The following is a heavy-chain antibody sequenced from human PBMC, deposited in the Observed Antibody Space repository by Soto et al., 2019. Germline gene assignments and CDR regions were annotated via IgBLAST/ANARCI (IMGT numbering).Heavy chain of an antibody. Sequence: GASVKVSCKASGYTFTSYAMHWVRQAPGQRLEWMGWINAGNGNTKYSQKFQGRVTITRDTSASTAYMELSSLRSEDTAVYYCAIGVAVAGSICGYWGQGTLVTVSS. D-gene: IGHD6-19*01. J-gene: IGHJ4*02. CDR3: AIGVAVAGSICGY. CDR2: INAGNGNT. CDR1: GYTFTSYA. V-gene: IGHV1-3*01.